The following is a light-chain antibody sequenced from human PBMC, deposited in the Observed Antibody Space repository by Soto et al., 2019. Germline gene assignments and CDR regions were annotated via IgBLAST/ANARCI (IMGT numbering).Light chain of an antibody. Sequence: DSVLTQSPGTLSLSPGERATLSCRASQSVSNNYLAWYQQKPGQAPRLLIYGASNRATGIPGRFSGSGSGTDFTLTISRLEPEDFAVYYCQQYGSSGTFGQGTKVDIK. CDR1: QSVSNNY. V-gene: IGKV3-20*01. CDR3: QQYGSSGT. CDR2: GAS. J-gene: IGKJ1*01.